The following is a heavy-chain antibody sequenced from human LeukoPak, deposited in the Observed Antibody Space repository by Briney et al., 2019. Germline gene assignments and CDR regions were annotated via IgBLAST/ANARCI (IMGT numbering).Heavy chain of an antibody. J-gene: IGHJ4*02. CDR2: INPNSGGT. D-gene: IGHD7-27*01. Sequence: ASVKVSCKASGYTFTGYYMHWVRQAPGQGLEWMGWINPNSGGTNYAQKFQGRVTMTRDTSISTAYMELSRLRSDDTAVYYCAIIDWGPENYFDYWGQGTRVTVSS. CDR3: AIIDWGPENYFDY. CDR1: GYTFTGYY. V-gene: IGHV1-2*02.